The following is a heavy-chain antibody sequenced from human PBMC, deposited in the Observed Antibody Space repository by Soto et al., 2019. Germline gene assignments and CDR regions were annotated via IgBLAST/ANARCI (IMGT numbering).Heavy chain of an antibody. J-gene: IGHJ4*02. D-gene: IGHD4-17*01. CDR3: ASFDYGDYEV. V-gene: IGHV3-48*04. Sequence: GSLRLSCAASGFTFSSYSMNWVRQAPGKGLEWVSYISGSGSTIYYADSVKGRFTISRDNAKNSLYLQMNSLRAEDTAVYYCASFDYGDYEVWGQGTLVTVSS. CDR2: ISGSGSTI. CDR1: GFTFSSYS.